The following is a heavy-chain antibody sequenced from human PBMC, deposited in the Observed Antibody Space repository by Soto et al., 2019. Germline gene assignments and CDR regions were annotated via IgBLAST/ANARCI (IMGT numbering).Heavy chain of an antibody. CDR3: AKVRLGSVGGVYDP. D-gene: IGHD2-8*01. J-gene: IGHJ5*02. V-gene: IGHV3-23*01. Sequence: EVQLLESGGGLVQPAGSLRLSCAASGFTFSNYAMTCVRQAPGKGLEWVSCIGGSDGSTYYVDSVEGRFTISRDNSKNTLHLQMNSLRVEDTAVYYCAKVRLGSVGGVYDPWGQGTLVTVSS. CDR2: IGGSDGST. CDR1: GFTFSNYA.